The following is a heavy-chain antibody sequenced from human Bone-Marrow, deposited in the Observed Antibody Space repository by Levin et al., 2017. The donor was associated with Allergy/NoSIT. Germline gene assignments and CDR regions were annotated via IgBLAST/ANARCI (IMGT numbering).Heavy chain of an antibody. CDR3: VRDGDGLSFDY. J-gene: IGHJ4*02. CDR1: GFTFSSYS. CDR2: FSSSSTKM. V-gene: IGHV3-21*01. Sequence: PGGSLRLSCAASGFTFSSYSMNWVRQAPGKGLEWVSSFSSSSTKMYYVDSMKGRFTISRDNAKNSLYLQMNSLRAEDTAVYYCVRDGDGLSFDYWGQGTLVSVSS. D-gene: IGHD7-27*01.